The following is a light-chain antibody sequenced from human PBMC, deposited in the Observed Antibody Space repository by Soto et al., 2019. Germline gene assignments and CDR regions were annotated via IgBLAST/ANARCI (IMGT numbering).Light chain of an antibody. Sequence: EIVLTQSPGTLSLSPGERATLSCRASQSVSSSYLAWYQQKPGQAPRLLIYGASSRATGIPDRFGGSGSGTDFTLTISRLEPEDFAVYYCQQYNNWPLGFGGGTKVDIK. CDR2: GAS. J-gene: IGKJ4*02. CDR1: QSVSSSY. V-gene: IGKV3-20*01. CDR3: QQYNNWPLG.